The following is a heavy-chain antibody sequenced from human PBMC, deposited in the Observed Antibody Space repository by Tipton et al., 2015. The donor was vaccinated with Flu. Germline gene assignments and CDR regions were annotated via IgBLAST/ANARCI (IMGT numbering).Heavy chain of an antibody. V-gene: IGHV4-59*01. J-gene: IGHJ4*02. CDR1: GGSIGSNY. CDR3: ARDRVDSSGFIDY. D-gene: IGHD3-22*01. CDR2: IHNSGTT. Sequence: GLVKPSETLSLTCTVSGGSIGSNYWSWVRQPPGKGLEYIGYIHNSGTTNYNPSLKSRVTISVDTSKNQFSVKLSSVTAADTAVYYCARDRVDSSGFIDYWGQGTLVTVSS.